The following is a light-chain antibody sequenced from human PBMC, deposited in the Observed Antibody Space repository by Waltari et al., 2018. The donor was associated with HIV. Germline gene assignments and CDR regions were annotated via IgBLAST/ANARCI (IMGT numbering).Light chain of an antibody. CDR3: ATWDDTLGGV. V-gene: IGLV1-44*01. J-gene: IGLJ3*02. CDR2: TNN. CDR1: ISNVGSNA. Sequence: QSVLTQPHSASGAPGQRVTISCSGSISNVGSNAVNWYQLLPGTAPKLVLYTNNQRPSGVPDRFSGSKSGTSAALAISGLRSEDEADYDGATWDDTLGGVFGGGTKVSVL.